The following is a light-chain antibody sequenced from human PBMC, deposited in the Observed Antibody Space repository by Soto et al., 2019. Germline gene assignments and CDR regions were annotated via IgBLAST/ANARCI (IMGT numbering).Light chain of an antibody. CDR1: QSLLHNNGYNY. CDR2: LGS. CDR3: MQALQTLT. Sequence: DIVLTQSPLSLPVTPGEPASISCSCSQSLLHNNGYNYVDWYLRKAGQSPQLLIYLGSNRSSGVPDRFSGSGSGTDFTLKINRVEAEDVGVYYCMQALQTLTFGQGTRLEIK. V-gene: IGKV2-28*01. J-gene: IGKJ5*01.